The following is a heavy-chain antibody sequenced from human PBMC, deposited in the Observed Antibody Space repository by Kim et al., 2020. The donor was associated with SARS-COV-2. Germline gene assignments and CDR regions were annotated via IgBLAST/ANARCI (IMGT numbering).Heavy chain of an antibody. Sequence: YAQKFQGRVTITADESTSTAYMELSSLRSEDTAVYYCARDPGATGGGMDVWGQGTTVTVSS. D-gene: IGHD4-4*01. CDR3: ARDPGATGGGMDV. V-gene: IGHV1-69*01. J-gene: IGHJ6*02.